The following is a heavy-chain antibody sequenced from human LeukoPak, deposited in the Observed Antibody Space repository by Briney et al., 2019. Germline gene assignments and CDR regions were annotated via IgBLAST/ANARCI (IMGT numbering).Heavy chain of an antibody. CDR1: GFTFDDYA. CDR3: ASGVRFLEWLGPYYFDY. V-gene: IGHV3-9*01. J-gene: IGHJ4*02. D-gene: IGHD3-3*01. CDR2: ISWNSGSI. Sequence: PGRSLRLSCAASGFTFDDYAMHWVRQAPGKGLEWVSGISWNSGSIGYADSVKGRFTISRDNAKNSLYLQMNSLRAEDTALYYCASGVRFLEWLGPYYFDYWGQGTLVTVSS.